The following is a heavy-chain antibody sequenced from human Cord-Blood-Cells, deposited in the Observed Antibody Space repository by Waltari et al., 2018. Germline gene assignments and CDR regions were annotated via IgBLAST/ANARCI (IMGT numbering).Heavy chain of an antibody. CDR2: IYYSGST. CDR3: ARRGRYCSSTSCYYYYYYMDV. V-gene: IGHV4-39*01. J-gene: IGHJ6*03. Sequence: QLQLQESGPGLVKPSETLSLTCTVPGGSISSSSYYWGWIRQPPGKGVEWIGSIYYSGSTYYNPSLKSRVTISVDTSKNQFSLKLSSVTAADTAVYYCARRGRYCSSTSCYYYYYYMDVWGKGTTVTVSS. CDR1: GGSISSSSYY. D-gene: IGHD2-2*01.